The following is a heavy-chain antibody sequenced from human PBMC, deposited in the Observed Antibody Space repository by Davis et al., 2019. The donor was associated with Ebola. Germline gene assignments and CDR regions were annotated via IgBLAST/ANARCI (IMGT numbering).Heavy chain of an antibody. J-gene: IGHJ4*02. CDR2: ISGSGGTT. CDR3: AKAGHCGNYCSFDS. CDR1: GFTFTSYA. D-gene: IGHD1-26*01. V-gene: IGHV3-23*01. Sequence: GESLKISCAASGFTFTSYAMSWVRQAPGKGLEWVSAISGSGGTTYYAASVKGRFTISRDNSKNTLYLQMNSLRAEDTAVYYCAKAGHCGNYCSFDSWGQGTLVTVSS.